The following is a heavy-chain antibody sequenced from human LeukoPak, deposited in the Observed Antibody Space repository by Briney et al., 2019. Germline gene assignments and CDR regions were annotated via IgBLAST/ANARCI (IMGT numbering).Heavy chain of an antibody. V-gene: IGHV3-53*01. J-gene: IGHJ4*02. CDR2: IYSGGST. D-gene: IGHD1-1*01. CDR1: GFTFSSYA. CDR3: ASSGVRTNFDY. Sequence: GGSLRLSCAASGFTFSSYAMSWVRQAPGKGLEWVSVIYSGGSTYYADSVKGRFTISRDNSKNTLYLQMNSLRAEDTAVYYCASSGVRTNFDYWGQGTLVTVSS.